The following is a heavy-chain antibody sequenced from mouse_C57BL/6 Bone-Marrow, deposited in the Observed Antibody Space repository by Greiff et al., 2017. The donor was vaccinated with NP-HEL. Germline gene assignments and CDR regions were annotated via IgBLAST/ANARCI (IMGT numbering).Heavy chain of an antibody. D-gene: IGHD4-1*01. CDR1: GYSITSGYY. V-gene: IGHV3-6*01. CDR3: ARGGGLTGYFDY. Sequence: ESGPGLVKPSQSLSLTCSVTGYSITSGYYWNWIRQFPGNKLEWMGYISYDGSNNYNPSLKNRISITRDTSKNQFFLKLNSVTTEDTATYYCARGGGLTGYFDYWGQGTTLTVSS. CDR2: ISYDGSN. J-gene: IGHJ2*01.